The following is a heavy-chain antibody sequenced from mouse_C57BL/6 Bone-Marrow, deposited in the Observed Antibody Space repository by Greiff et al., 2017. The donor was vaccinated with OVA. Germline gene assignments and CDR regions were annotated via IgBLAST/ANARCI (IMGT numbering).Heavy chain of an antibody. J-gene: IGHJ2*01. CDR1: GYTFTSYW. CDR2: IDPSDSYT. V-gene: IGHV1-69*01. Sequence: QVQLQQPGAELVMPGASVKLSCKASGYTFTSYWMHWVKQRPGQGIEWIGEIDPSDSYTNYNQKFKGKSTLTVDKSSSTAYMQLSSLTSEDSAVYYCARGGFDYWGQGTTHTVSS. CDR3: ARGGFDY.